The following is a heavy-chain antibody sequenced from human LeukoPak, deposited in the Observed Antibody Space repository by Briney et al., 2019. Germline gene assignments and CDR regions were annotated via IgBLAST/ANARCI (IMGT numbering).Heavy chain of an antibody. Sequence: GASVKVSCKASGYTFTSYGISWVRQAPGQGLEWMGWICAYNGNTNYAQKLQGRVTMTTDTSTSTAYMELRSLRSDDTAVYYCARSGYCSSTSCYGLGRYYYYMDVWGKGTTVTVSS. D-gene: IGHD2-2*01. CDR3: ARSGYCSSTSCYGLGRYYYYMDV. V-gene: IGHV1-18*01. CDR1: GYTFTSYG. CDR2: ICAYNGNT. J-gene: IGHJ6*03.